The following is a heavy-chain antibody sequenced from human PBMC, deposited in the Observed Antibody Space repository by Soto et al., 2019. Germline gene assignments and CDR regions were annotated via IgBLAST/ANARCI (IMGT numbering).Heavy chain of an antibody. CDR1: GDSLSTYD. CDR2: IHDTGRT. V-gene: IGHV4-4*07. Sequence: XASLYLACTVSGDSLSTYDLSWIRQPAGERLEWIGRIHDTGRTNYNPSLKSRVTMSVDTSKNQFSLRVNSVTAADTAVYYCARESVSGTYRFDSWGQGTLVTVSS. D-gene: IGHD3-16*01. J-gene: IGHJ4*02. CDR3: ARESVSGTYRFDS.